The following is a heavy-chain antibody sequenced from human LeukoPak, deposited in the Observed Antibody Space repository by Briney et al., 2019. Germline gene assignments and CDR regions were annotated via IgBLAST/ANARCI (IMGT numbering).Heavy chain of an antibody. CDR2: IIPIFGTA. CDR1: GGTFSSYA. D-gene: IGHD3/OR15-3a*01. CDR3: ARRTGYNYYYMDV. V-gene: IGHV1-69*05. Sequence: SVKVSCKASGGTFSSYAISWVRQAPGQGLEWMGRIIPIFGTANYAQKFQGRVTMTTDTFTSTAYMELRGLRSDDTAVYYCARRTGYNYYYMDVWGQGTTVTVSS. J-gene: IGHJ6*03.